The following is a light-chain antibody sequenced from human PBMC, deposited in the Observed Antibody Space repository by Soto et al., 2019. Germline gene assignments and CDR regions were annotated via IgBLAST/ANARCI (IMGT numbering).Light chain of an antibody. Sequence: QSALTQPPSVSGSPGQSVTISCTGTSSDVGTYNRVSWYQQPPGTAPKLTIYEVSNRPSGVPDRFSGSKSGNTASLTISGLQAADEGDYYCSSYTSSITWVFGGGTKVTVL. CDR2: EVS. J-gene: IGLJ3*02. V-gene: IGLV2-18*02. CDR1: SSDVGTYNR. CDR3: SSYTSSITWV.